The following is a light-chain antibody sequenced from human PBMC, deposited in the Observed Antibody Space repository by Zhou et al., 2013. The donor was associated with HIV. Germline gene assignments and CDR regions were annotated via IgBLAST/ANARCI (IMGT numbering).Light chain of an antibody. CDR2: KAS. CDR1: QSISSW. Sequence: DIQMTQSPSTLSASVGDRVTITCRASQSISSWLAWYQQKPGKAPKLLIYKASSLESGVPSRFSGSGSGTEFTLTISSLQPDDFATYYCQQYNSSPFTFGPGPKWISN. V-gene: IGKV1-5*03. CDR3: QQYNSSPFT. J-gene: IGKJ3*01.